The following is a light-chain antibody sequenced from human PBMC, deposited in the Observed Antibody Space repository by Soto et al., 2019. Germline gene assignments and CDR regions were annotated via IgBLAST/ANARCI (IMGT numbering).Light chain of an antibody. V-gene: IGKV3-20*01. CDR1: QSVNSNY. CDR2: GAS. J-gene: IGKJ1*01. CDR3: QQYASTPPT. Sequence: EIVLTQSPGTLSLSPGERATLSCRASQSVNSNYLAWYQRKPGQAPRLLIYGASNRATDIPYRFSASGSGTASPLPPTRLEAEDCAVYYCQQYASTPPTFGQGTKVEVK.